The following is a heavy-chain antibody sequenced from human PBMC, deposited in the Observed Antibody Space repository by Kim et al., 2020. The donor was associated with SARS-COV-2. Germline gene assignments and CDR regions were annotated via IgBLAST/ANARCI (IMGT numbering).Heavy chain of an antibody. D-gene: IGHD3-3*01. CDR1: GFTFSSYA. CDR3: AKDWAITIFGVGLDY. Sequence: GGSLRLSCAASGFTFSSYAMHWVRQAPGKGLEWVAVIWYDVSNKYYADSVKGRFTISRDNSKNTLYLQMNSLRAEDTAVYYCAKDWAITIFGVGLDYWGQGTLVTVSS. J-gene: IGHJ4*02. V-gene: IGHV3-33*06. CDR2: IWYDVSNK.